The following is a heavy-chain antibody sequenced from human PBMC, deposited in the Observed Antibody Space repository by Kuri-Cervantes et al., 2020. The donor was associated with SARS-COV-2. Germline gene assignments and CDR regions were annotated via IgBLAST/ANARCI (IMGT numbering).Heavy chain of an antibody. D-gene: IGHD3-3*01. Sequence: SCTFSGCSISSGGYYWSWIRQHPGKGLEWIGYIYYSGSTYYNPSLKSRVTISVDTSKNQFSLKLSSVTAADTAVYYCARAGVGDFWSGYYGMDVWGEGTTVTVSS. J-gene: IGHJ6*04. CDR1: GCSISSGGYY. CDR2: IYYSGST. V-gene: IGHV4-31*02. CDR3: ARAGVGDFWSGYYGMDV.